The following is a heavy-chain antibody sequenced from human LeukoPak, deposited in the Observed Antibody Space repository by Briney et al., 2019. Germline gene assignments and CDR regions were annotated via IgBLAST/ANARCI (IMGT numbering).Heavy chain of an antibody. CDR3: ASVPILPGYSDAFHI. J-gene: IGHJ3*02. D-gene: IGHD3-9*01. CDR2: IYYSGST. Sequence: PSETLSLTGTVSGVSISSYYWSWIRQAPGKGLEGGGYIYYSGSTNYNPSLKSRVTISVDTSKNHFSLKLTSVPAADPAVYYCASVPILPGYSDAFHIWGQGTMLPVPS. CDR1: GVSISSYY. V-gene: IGHV4-59*01.